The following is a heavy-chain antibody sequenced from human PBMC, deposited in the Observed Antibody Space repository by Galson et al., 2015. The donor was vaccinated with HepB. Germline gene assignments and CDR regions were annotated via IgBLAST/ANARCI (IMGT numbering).Heavy chain of an antibody. CDR1: GFTFSSYG. D-gene: IGHD3-22*01. V-gene: IGHV3-30*18. Sequence: SLRLSCAASGFTFSSYGMHWVRQAPGKGLEWVAVISYDGSNKYYADSVKGRFTISRDNSKNTLYLQMNSLRAEDTAVYYCAKERFYDSSVNPFWSFDYWGQGTLVTVSS. J-gene: IGHJ4*02. CDR3: AKERFYDSSVNPFWSFDY. CDR2: ISYDGSNK.